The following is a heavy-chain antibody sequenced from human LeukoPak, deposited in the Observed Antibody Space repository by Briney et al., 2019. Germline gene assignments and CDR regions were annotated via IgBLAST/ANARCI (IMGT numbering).Heavy chain of an antibody. CDR2: INHSGST. D-gene: IGHD2-2*01. CDR3: ARGYCSSTSCYGMDV. V-gene: IGHV4-34*01. Sequence: SETLSLTRAVYGGSFSGYYWSWIRQPPGKGLEWIGEINHSGSTNYNPSLKSRVTISVDTSKNQFSLKLSSVTAADTAVYYCARGYCSSTSCYGMDVWGQGTTVTVSS. CDR1: GGSFSGYY. J-gene: IGHJ6*02.